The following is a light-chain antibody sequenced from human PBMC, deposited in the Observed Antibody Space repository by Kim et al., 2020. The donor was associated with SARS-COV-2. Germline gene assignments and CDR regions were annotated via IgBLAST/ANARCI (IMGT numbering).Light chain of an antibody. CDR2: GNS. J-gene: IGLJ3*02. CDR3: QSYDSSLSGPV. Sequence: QSVLTQPPSVSGAPGQRVTISCTGSSSNIGAGYDVHWYQQLPGTAPKLLIYGNSNRPSGVPYRFSGSKSGTSASLAITGLQAEDEADYYCQSYDSSLSGPVFGGGTQLTVL. CDR1: SSNIGAGYD. V-gene: IGLV1-40*01.